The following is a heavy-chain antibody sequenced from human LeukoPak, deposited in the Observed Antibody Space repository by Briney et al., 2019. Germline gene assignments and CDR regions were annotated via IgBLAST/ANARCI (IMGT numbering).Heavy chain of an antibody. D-gene: IGHD2-2*01. Sequence: ASVKVSCKASGYTFTGYYMHWVRQAAGQGLEWMGWINPNSGGTNYAQKFQGRVTMTRDTSISTAYMELSRLRSDDTAVYYCARMKYQLLWADDYWGQGTLVTVSS. J-gene: IGHJ4*02. CDR2: INPNSGGT. CDR3: ARMKYQLLWADDY. V-gene: IGHV1-2*02. CDR1: GYTFTGYY.